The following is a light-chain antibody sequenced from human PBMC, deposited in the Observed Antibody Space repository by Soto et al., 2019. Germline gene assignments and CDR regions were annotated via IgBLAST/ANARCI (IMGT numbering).Light chain of an antibody. J-gene: IGLJ1*01. CDR3: AAWDDILNGYV. Sequence: QSVLTQPPSASGTPGQRVTISCSGSSSNIESNTVTWYQHLPGTAPKLVIYSNYDRPSGVPDRFSGSTSGTPASLVIRGLQSEDEADYYCAAWDDILNGYVFGGGTKVTVL. CDR1: SSNIESNT. CDR2: SNY. V-gene: IGLV1-44*01.